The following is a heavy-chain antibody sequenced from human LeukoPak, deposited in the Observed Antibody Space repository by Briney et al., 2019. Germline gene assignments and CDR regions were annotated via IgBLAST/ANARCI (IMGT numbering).Heavy chain of an antibody. J-gene: IGHJ3*02. Sequence: SVKVSCKASGGTFSSYAISWVRQAPGQGLEWMGGIIPIFGTANYAQKFQGRVTITTDESTSTAYMELSSLRSEDTAVYYCARESYNWNSALDAFDIWGQGTMVTVSS. CDR3: ARESYNWNSALDAFDI. CDR2: IIPIFGTA. CDR1: GGTFSSYA. V-gene: IGHV1-69*05. D-gene: IGHD1-7*01.